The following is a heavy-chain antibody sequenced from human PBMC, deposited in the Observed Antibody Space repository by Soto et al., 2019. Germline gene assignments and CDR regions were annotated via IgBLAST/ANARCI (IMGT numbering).Heavy chain of an antibody. CDR2: ISAGGGST. D-gene: IGHD4-17*01. CDR1: GFTFSTYA. V-gene: IGHV3-23*01. J-gene: IGHJ3*02. Sequence: GGSLRLSCAASGFTFSTYAMSWARQAPGKGLEWVSAISAGGGSTYYADYVKGRFTISRDNSINTLYLQMNSLRTEDTAVYYCAHPRGYGVFDAYDIWGQGAMVTVSS. CDR3: AHPRGYGVFDAYDI.